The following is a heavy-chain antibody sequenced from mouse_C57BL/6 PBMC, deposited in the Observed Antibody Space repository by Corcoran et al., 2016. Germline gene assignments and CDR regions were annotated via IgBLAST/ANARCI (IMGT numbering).Heavy chain of an antibody. CDR2: INPNNGGT. D-gene: IGHD3-3*01. J-gene: IGHJ2*01. CDR3: ARGTLDPFYFDY. CDR1: GYTFTDYY. Sequence: EVQLQQSGPELVKPGASVKISCKASGYTFTDYYMNWVKQSHGKSLEWIGDINPNNGGTSYNQKFKGKATLTVDKSSSTAYMELRSLTSEDSAVYYCARGTLDPFYFDYWGQGTTLTVSS. V-gene: IGHV1-26*01.